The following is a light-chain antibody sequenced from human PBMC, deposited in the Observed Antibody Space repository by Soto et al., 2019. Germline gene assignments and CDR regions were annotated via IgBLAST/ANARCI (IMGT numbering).Light chain of an antibody. J-gene: IGKJ5*01. Sequence: EIVLTQSPGTLSLSPGEGATLSCRASQSLGSTYLAWYQQKPGQAPSLLIYGASNRATGIPDRFRGSGSGTDFTVTISRLWPEDLAVYYCQQYGSSPITFGEGTRLEIK. CDR3: QQYGSSPIT. V-gene: IGKV3-20*01. CDR1: QSLGSTY. CDR2: GAS.